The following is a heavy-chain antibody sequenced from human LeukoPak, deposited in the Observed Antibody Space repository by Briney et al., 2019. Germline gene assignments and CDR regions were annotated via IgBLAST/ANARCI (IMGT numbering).Heavy chain of an antibody. CDR1: AYTFISYG. Sequence: ASVKVSCKASAYTFISYGISWVRQAPGQGLEWMGWISSYKGNTNLVQKFQGRVTMTTDTSTSTVYMELRSLTSEDTAVYYCARDFFEGGSSWFDTFDIWGQGTMVTVSS. D-gene: IGHD6-13*01. CDR2: ISSYKGNT. V-gene: IGHV1-18*01. CDR3: ARDFFEGGSSWFDTFDI. J-gene: IGHJ3*02.